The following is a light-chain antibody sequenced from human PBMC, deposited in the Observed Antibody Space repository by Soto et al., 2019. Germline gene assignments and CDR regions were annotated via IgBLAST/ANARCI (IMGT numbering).Light chain of an antibody. CDR2: GAS. Sequence: EIVMTQSPATPSVSPGERATLSCGASQSVSSNLAWYQQKPGQAPRLLIYGASTRATGVPARFSGSGSGTEFTFTISSLQSEDFAVYYCQQYNNWPRTFGQGTKV. J-gene: IGKJ1*01. CDR3: QQYNNWPRT. V-gene: IGKV3-15*01. CDR1: QSVSSN.